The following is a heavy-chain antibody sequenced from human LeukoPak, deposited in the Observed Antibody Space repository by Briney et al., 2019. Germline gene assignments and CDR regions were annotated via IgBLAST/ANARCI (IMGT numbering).Heavy chain of an antibody. CDR1: GGSISSYY. V-gene: IGHV4-59*01. Sequence: SETLSLTCTVSGGSISSYYWSWIRQPPGKGLEWIGYIYYSGSTNYNPPLKSRVAISVDTCKNHFSLKLSSVTAADTAVYYCARGSFDGYNWNWFDPWGQGTLVTVSS. D-gene: IGHD5-24*01. CDR3: ARGSFDGYNWNWFDP. CDR2: IYYSGST. J-gene: IGHJ5*02.